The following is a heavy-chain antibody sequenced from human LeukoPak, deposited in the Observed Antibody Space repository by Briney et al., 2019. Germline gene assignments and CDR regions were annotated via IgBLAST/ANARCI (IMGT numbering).Heavy chain of an antibody. V-gene: IGHV4-30-2*05. CDR2: IYHSGST. CDR3: ARLHYYDSSGYLNYFDY. D-gene: IGHD3-22*01. J-gene: IGHJ4*02. CDR1: GGSISSGGYS. Sequence: SQTLSLTCAVSGGSISSGGYSWSWIRQPPGKGLEWIGYIYHSGSTYYNPSLKSRVTISVDTSKNQFSLKLSSVTAADTAVYYCARLHYYDSSGYLNYFDYWGQGTLVTVSS.